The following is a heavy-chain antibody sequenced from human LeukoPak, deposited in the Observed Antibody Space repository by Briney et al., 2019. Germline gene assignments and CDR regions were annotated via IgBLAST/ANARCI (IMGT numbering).Heavy chain of an antibody. V-gene: IGHV3-30*04. CDR1: GFTFSSYA. J-gene: IGHJ5*02. CDR3: AREIPSAGFDP. Sequence: GGSLRLSCAASGFTFSSYAMHWVRQAPGKGLEWVAVISYDGSNKYYADSVKGRFTISRDNSKNTLYLQMNSMRAEDTAVYYCAREIPSAGFDPWGQGTLVTVSS. CDR2: ISYDGSNK. D-gene: IGHD2-2*01.